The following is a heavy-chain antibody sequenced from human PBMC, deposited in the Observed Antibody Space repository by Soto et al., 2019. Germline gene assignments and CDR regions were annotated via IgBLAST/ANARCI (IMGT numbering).Heavy chain of an antibody. J-gene: IGHJ6*02. CDR2: TYYRSKWYN. CDR3: ARGLNYYDSGSPSYGMDV. CDR1: GDSVSSNSAA. Sequence: SQTLSLTCAISGDSVSSNSAAWNWIRQSPSRGLEWLGRTYYRSKWYNDYAVSVESRITINPDPSKNQFSLQLNSVTPEDTAIYYCARGLNYYDSGSPSYGMDVWGQGNTVTVSS. V-gene: IGHV6-1*01. D-gene: IGHD3-10*01.